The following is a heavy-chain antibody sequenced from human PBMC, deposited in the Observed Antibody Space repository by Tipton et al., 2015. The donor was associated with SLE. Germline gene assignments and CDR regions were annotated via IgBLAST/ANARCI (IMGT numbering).Heavy chain of an antibody. Sequence: TLSLTCPVSGGSISSSSYYWGWIRQPPGKGLEWIGSIYYSGSTYYNPSLKSRVTISVDMSKNQFSLKLSSVTAADTAVYYCARVGSWNAIDYWGQGTLVTVSS. D-gene: IGHD1-1*01. CDR2: IYYSGST. J-gene: IGHJ4*02. V-gene: IGHV4-39*01. CDR3: ARVGSWNAIDY. CDR1: GGSISSSSYY.